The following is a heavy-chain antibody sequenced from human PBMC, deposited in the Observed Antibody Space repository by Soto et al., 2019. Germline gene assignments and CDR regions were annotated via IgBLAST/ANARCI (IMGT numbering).Heavy chain of an antibody. CDR3: ARGGYYGSGSSMDV. CDR2: IYHSGST. CDR1: EACITSGSYY. V-gene: IGHV4-30-2*01. J-gene: IGHJ6*02. Sequence: PLSLNRSVAEACITSGSYYYNRNQQPRGKGLEWIVYIYHSGSTYYNPSLKSRVTISVDRSKNQFSLKLSSVTAADTAVYYCARGGYYGSGSSMDVWGQGTTVTV. D-gene: IGHD3-10*01.